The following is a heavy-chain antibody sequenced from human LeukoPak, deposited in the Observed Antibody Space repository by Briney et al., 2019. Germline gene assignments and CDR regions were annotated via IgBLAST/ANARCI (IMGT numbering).Heavy chain of an antibody. D-gene: IGHD1-26*01. J-gene: IGHJ4*02. V-gene: IGHV5-51*01. CDR3: VRQGLQSGTYPAY. CDR1: GYTFNNYW. Sequence: GESLKISCKASGYTFNNYWIGWVRQMPGGGLEWMGMLYPDGSATTYHPSFEGRVTISADKSVTTAYLEWNSLKASDTALYYCVRQGLQSGTYPAYWGPGTLLTVSS. CDR2: LYPDGSAT.